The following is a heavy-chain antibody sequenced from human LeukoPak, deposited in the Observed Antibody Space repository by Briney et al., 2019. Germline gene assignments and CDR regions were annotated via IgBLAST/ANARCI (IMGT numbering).Heavy chain of an antibody. Sequence: SETLSLTCTVSGGPISSSSYYWGWIRQPPGKGLERIGSIYYSGSTYYNPSLKSRVTISVDTSKNQFSLKLSSVTAADTAVYYCARSPRGYSYGYNWFDPWGQGTLVTVSS. CDR3: ARSPRGYSYGYNWFDP. CDR1: GGPISSSSYY. J-gene: IGHJ5*02. D-gene: IGHD5-18*01. V-gene: IGHV4-39*01. CDR2: IYYSGST.